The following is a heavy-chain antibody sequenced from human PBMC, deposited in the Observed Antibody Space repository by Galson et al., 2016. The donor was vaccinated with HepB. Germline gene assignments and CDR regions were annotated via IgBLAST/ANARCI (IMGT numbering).Heavy chain of an antibody. D-gene: IGHD6-19*01. CDR1: GFTFSYYY. CDR3: AREGADIAVAATAYDY. V-gene: IGHV3-11*04. CDR2: ISSSGSTI. J-gene: IGHJ4*02. Sequence: SLRLSCAASGFTFSYYYMSWIRQAPGKGLEWVSYISSSGSTIYYADSVKGRFTISRDNAKNSLYLQMNSLRAEDTAVYYCAREGADIAVAATAYDYWGQGTLVTVSS.